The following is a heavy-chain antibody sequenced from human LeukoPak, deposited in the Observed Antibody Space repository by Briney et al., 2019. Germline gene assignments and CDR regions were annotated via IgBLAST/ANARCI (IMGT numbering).Heavy chain of an antibody. CDR3: ARQNDYGGFG. CDR1: GAAISNYY. CDR2: ISYIGST. V-gene: IGHV4-59*08. J-gene: IGHJ4*02. Sequence: PSETLSLTCTVSGAAISNYYWSWIRQPPGKGLEWMGYISYIGSTNYSPSLKSRVAISVDTSKNQISLKLSSVTAADTAVYYCARQNDYGGFGWGQGTLVTVSP. D-gene: IGHD4-23*01.